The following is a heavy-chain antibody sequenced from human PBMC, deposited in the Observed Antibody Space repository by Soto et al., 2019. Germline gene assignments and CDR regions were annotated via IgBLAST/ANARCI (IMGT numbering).Heavy chain of an antibody. CDR2: ISGSGGST. CDR1: GFTFSSYA. D-gene: IGHD4-17*01. J-gene: IGHJ5*02. Sequence: GGSLRLSCAASGFTFSSYAMSWVRQAPGKGLEWVSAISGSGGSTYYADSVKGRFTISRDNSKNTLYLQMNSLRAEDTAVYYCAKAAALYARARYNWFDPWGQGTLVTVSS. CDR3: AKAAALYARARYNWFDP. V-gene: IGHV3-23*01.